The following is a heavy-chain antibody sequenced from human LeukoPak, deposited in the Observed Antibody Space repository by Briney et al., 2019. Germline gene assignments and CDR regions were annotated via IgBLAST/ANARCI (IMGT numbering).Heavy chain of an antibody. D-gene: IGHD1-26*01. CDR2: IYTSGST. CDR1: GGSISSYY. CDR3: ARDDNRIVGAKYAFDI. J-gene: IGHJ3*02. Sequence: SETLSLTCTVSGGSISSYYWSWIRQPAGKGLEWIGRIYTSGSTNYNPSLKSRVTMSADTSKNQFSLKLSSVTAADTAVYYCARDDNRIVGAKYAFDIWGQGTMVTVSS. V-gene: IGHV4-4*07.